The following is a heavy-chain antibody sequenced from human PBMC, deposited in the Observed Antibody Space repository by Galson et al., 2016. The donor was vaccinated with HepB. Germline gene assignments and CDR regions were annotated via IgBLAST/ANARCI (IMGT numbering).Heavy chain of an antibody. V-gene: IGHV4-31*03. CDR2: IHYSGST. Sequence: QVPLQESGPGPVRPSRTLSPTCTVAGGSISSGGYYWSCIRQHPGKGLEWIGYIHYSGSTYYNPSLESRVSISVDTSKNQFSLKLSSVTAADTAVYYCARDKNERGYSYGHFDYWGQGALVTVSS. J-gene: IGHJ4*02. CDR3: ARDKNERGYSYGHFDY. CDR1: GGSISSGGYY. D-gene: IGHD5-18*01.